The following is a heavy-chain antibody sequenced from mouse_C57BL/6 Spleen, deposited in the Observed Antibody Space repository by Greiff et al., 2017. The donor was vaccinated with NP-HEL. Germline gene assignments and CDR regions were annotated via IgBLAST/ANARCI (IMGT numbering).Heavy chain of an antibody. CDR3: TRDYYGSSSDYFDY. D-gene: IGHD1-1*01. J-gene: IGHJ2*01. Sequence: QVQLKESGAELVRPGASVTLSCKASGYTFTDYEMHWVKQTPVHGLEWIGAIDPETGGTAYNQKFKGKAILTADKSSSTAYMELRSLTSEDSAVYYCTRDYYGSSSDYFDYWGQGTTLTVSS. CDR1: GYTFTDYE. V-gene: IGHV1-15*01. CDR2: IDPETGGT.